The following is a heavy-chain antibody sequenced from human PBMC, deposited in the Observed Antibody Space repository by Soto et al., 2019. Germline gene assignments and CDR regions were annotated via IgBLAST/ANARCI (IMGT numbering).Heavy chain of an antibody. V-gene: IGHV1-18*01. J-gene: IGHJ6*02. CDR1: GYTFTSYG. D-gene: IGHD2-2*02. Sequence: GASVKVSCKASGYTFTSYGISWVRQAPGQGLEWMGWISAYNGNTNYAQKLQGRVTMTTDTSTSTAYMELRSLRSDDTAVYYCARGTAAILYYYGMDVWAKGPRSPSP. CDR2: ISAYNGNT. CDR3: ARGTAAILYYYGMDV.